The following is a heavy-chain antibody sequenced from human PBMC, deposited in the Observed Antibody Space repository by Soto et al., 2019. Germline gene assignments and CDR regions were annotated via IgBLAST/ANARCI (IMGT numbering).Heavy chain of an antibody. D-gene: IGHD7-27*01. CDR3: ARAKNWGSLLYYFDY. Sequence: SETLSLTCTVSGGSISSHYWSWIRQPPGKGLEWIGYIYYSGSTNYNPSLKSRVTISVDTSKNQFSLKLSSVTAADTAVYYCARAKNWGSLLYYFDYWGQGTLVTVSS. V-gene: IGHV4-59*11. CDR1: GGSISSHY. CDR2: IYYSGST. J-gene: IGHJ4*02.